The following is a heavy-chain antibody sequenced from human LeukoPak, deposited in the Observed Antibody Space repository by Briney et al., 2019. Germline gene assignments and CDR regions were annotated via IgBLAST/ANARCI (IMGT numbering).Heavy chain of an antibody. V-gene: IGHV5-51*01. Sequence: GESLKISCKGSGYSFTSYWSGWVRQMPGKGLEWMGIIYPGDSDTRYSPSFQGQVTISAEKSISTAYLQWSSLKASDTALYYCASRKKRMARAGFDYWGQGTLVTVSS. CDR2: IYPGDSDT. CDR1: GYSFTSYW. CDR3: ASRKKRMARAGFDY. D-gene: IGHD5-24*01. J-gene: IGHJ4*02.